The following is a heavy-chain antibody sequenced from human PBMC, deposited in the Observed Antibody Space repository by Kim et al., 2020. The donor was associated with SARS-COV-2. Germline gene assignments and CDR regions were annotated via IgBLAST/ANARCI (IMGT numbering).Heavy chain of an antibody. CDR1: GGSFSDYT. D-gene: IGHD2-8*02. J-gene: IGHJ6*02. CDR3: ARGRAGVVPSPVLGLGPYFHYYAMDV. Sequence: SETLSLTCAVYGGSFSDYTWSWIRQPPGKGLEWIGEINHSGRTNLSPPLKSRITISVDTSKSQFSLKLRSVAATDAAVYYCARGRAGVVPSPVLGLGPYFHYYAMDVWGRGTPVAVSS. V-gene: IGHV4-34*01. CDR2: INHSGRT.